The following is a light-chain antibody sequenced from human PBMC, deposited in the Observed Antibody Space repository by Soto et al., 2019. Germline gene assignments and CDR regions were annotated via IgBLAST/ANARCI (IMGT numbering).Light chain of an antibody. V-gene: IGKV2D-29*01. Sequence: DIVMTQTPLSLSVTPGQPASISCKSSQSLLHSDGKTYLYWYLQKPGQPPQLLIYEVSNRFSGVPDRFSGSXXGTDFTLKISXVXXXXXXXXYCMQGLQLPYTFGQETKLEIK. CDR2: EVS. CDR1: QSLLHSDGKTY. J-gene: IGKJ2*01. CDR3: MQGLQLPYT.